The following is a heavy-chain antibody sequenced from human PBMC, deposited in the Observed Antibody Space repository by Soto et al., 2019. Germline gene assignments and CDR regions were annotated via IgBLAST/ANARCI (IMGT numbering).Heavy chain of an antibody. D-gene: IGHD3-22*01. J-gene: IGHJ4*02. CDR1: GGSISSGGYY. CDR2: IYYSGST. CDR3: AREAKNYYDSSGYLFDY. Sequence: QVQLQESGPGLVKPSQTLSLTCTVSGGSISSGGYYWSWIRQHPGKGLEWIGYIYYSGSTYYNPSLKSRVTISVDTAKNQFSLKLSSVTAADTAVYYCAREAKNYYDSSGYLFDYWGQGTLVTVSS. V-gene: IGHV4-31*03.